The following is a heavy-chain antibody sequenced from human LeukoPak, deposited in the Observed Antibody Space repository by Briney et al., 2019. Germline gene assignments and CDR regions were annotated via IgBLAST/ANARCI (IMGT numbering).Heavy chain of an antibody. CDR1: GFTVSNKY. D-gene: IGHD3-22*01. J-gene: IGHJ3*02. Sequence: GGSLRLSCAASGFTVSNKYMTWVRQAPGKGLEWVSLIYSDGRTYYADSVKGRCTISRDNSKNTLYLQMDSLRVEDTAVYYCARGLFLSGYLDAFDIWGQGTVVTVSS. V-gene: IGHV3-53*01. CDR3: ARGLFLSGYLDAFDI. CDR2: IYSDGRT.